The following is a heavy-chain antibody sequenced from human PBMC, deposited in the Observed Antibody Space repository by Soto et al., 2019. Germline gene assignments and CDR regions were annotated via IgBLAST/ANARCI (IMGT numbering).Heavy chain of an antibody. Sequence: PGGSLRLSCAASGFTVSSNYMSWVRQAPGKGLEWVSVIYSGGTTYYADSVKGRFTISRDNSKNTLYLQMNSLRAEDTAVYYCARAPQAFGGVIVTDWGQGTLVTVSS. CDR2: IYSGGTT. CDR1: GFTVSSNY. V-gene: IGHV3-53*01. CDR3: ARAPQAFGGVIVTD. J-gene: IGHJ4*02. D-gene: IGHD3-16*02.